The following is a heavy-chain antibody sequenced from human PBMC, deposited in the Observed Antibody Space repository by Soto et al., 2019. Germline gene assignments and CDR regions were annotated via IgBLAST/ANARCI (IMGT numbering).Heavy chain of an antibody. Sequence: GGSLRLSCAASGFTFSSYIMNWVRQSPGKGLEWVSSISSSSSYIYYADSVKGRFTISRDNAKNSLYLQMNSLRAEDTAVYYCARDLEYSSSSVWFDPWGQGTLVTVSS. CDR2: ISSSSSYI. CDR1: GFTFSSYI. V-gene: IGHV3-21*01. CDR3: ARDLEYSSSSVWFDP. D-gene: IGHD6-6*01. J-gene: IGHJ5*02.